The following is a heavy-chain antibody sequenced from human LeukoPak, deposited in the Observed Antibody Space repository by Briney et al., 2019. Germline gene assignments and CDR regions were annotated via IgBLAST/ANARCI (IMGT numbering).Heavy chain of an antibody. J-gene: IGHJ3*02. V-gene: IGHV4-34*01. CDR3: ARESGGDGYNYDDAFDI. Sequence: SETLSLTCAVYGGSFSGYYWSWIRQPPGKGLEWIGSIYHSGSTYYNPSLKSRVTISVDTSKNQFSLKLSSVTAADTAVYYCARESGGDGYNYDDAFDIWGQGTMVTVSS. CDR1: GGSFSGYY. D-gene: IGHD5-24*01. CDR2: IYHSGST.